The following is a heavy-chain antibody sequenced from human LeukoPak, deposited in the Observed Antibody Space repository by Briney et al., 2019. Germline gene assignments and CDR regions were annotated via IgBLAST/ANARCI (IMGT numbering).Heavy chain of an antibody. CDR2: IYSGGST. V-gene: IGHV3-53*01. D-gene: IGHD7-27*01. Sequence: GGSLRLSCAASGFTVSSNYMSWVRQAPGKGLQWVSLIYSGGSTYYADSVKGRFTISRDNSKNTLYLQMNSLRAEDTAVYCCARDLGPGEGSDYWGQGTLVIVSS. J-gene: IGHJ4*02. CDR3: ARDLGPGEGSDY. CDR1: GFTVSSNY.